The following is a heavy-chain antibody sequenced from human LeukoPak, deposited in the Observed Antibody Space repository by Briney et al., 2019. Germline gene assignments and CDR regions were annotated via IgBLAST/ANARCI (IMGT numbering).Heavy chain of an antibody. D-gene: IGHD1-1*01. J-gene: IGHJ3*02. CDR3: ARDPYNWNDERTFDI. V-gene: IGHV1-69*13. CDR1: GGTFSSYA. CDR2: IIPIFETA. Sequence: ASVKVSCKASGGTFSSYAISWVRQAPGQGLEWMGGIIPIFETANYAQKFQGRVTITADESTNTAYMELSSLRSEDTAVYYCARDPYNWNDERTFDIWGQGTMVTVSS.